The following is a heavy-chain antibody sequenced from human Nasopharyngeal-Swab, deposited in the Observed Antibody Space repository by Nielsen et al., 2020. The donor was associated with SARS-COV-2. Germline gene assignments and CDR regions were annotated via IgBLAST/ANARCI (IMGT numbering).Heavy chain of an antibody. Sequence: GGSLRLSCAASGFTFSSYSMNWVRQAPGKGLEWVSSISSSSSYIYYADSVKGRFTISRDNAKNSLYLQMNSLRAEDTAVYYCVRDRGIDGRIDYWGQGTLVTVSS. CDR2: ISSSSSYI. J-gene: IGHJ4*02. CDR1: GFTFSSYS. V-gene: IGHV3-21*01. CDR3: VRDRGIDGRIDY. D-gene: IGHD6-13*01.